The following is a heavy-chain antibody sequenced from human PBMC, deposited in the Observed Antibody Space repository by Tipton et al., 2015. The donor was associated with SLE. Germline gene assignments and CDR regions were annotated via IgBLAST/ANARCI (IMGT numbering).Heavy chain of an antibody. CDR2: VNEDGTII. Sequence: SLRLSCTVSGFTFSSYAMRWVRQAPGKGLVWVARVNEDGTIISYADSVRGRFTISRDNARNTLYLQMNSLRAEDTAVYYCAKPVGYSGYDSWDYWGQGTLVTVSS. CDR1: GFTFSSYA. J-gene: IGHJ4*02. D-gene: IGHD5-12*01. CDR3: AKPVGYSGYDSWDY. V-gene: IGHV3-23*03.